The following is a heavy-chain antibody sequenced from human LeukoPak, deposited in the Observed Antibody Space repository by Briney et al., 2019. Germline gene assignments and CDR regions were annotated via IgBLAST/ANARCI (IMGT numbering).Heavy chain of an antibody. V-gene: IGHV1-69*13. CDR1: GGIFSSYA. CDR3: ARDSGSGNNDY. Sequence: ASVKVSCKASGGIFSSYAISWVRQAPGQGLEWMGGIIPIFGTANYAQKFQGRVTITADESTSTAYMELSSLRSEDAAVYYCARDSGSGNNDYWGQGTLVTVSS. D-gene: IGHD1-26*01. CDR2: IIPIFGTA. J-gene: IGHJ4*02.